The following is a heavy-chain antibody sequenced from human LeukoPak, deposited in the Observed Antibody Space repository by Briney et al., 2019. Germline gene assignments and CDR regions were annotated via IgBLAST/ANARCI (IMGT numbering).Heavy chain of an antibody. CDR3: ARSRLHPIIFDY. D-gene: IGHD5-24*01. CDR1: GGSVSSGSYY. J-gene: IGHJ4*02. CDR2: INHSGST. V-gene: IGHV4-39*07. Sequence: SETLSLTCTVSGGSVSSGSYYWSWIRQPPGKGLEWIGEINHSGSTNYNPSLKSRVTISVDTSKTQFSLKLSSVTAADTAVYYCARSRLHPIIFDYWGQGTLVTVSS.